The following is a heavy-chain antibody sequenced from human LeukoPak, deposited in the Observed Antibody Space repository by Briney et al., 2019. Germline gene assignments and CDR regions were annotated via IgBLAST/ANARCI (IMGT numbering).Heavy chain of an antibody. Sequence: GGSLRLSCAASGFTFSSYAMSWVRQAPGKGLEWVSAISGSGGSTYYADSVKGRFTISRDNSKNTLDLQMNSLRAEDTAVYYCAKALTKATNYMDVWGKGTTVTVSS. CDR3: AKALTKATNYMDV. CDR2: ISGSGGST. J-gene: IGHJ6*03. V-gene: IGHV3-23*01. D-gene: IGHD2-2*01. CDR1: GFTFSSYA.